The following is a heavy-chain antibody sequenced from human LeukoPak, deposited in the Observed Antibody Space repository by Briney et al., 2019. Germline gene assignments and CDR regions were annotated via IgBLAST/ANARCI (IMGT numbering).Heavy chain of an antibody. V-gene: IGHV4-59*01. CDR2: IYYSGST. J-gene: IGHJ3*02. D-gene: IGHD6-6*01. Sequence: SETLSLTCTVSGGSISSYYWSWIRQPPGKGLEWIGYIYYSGSTNYNPSLKSRVTISVDTSKNQFSLKLSSVTAAETAVYYCARDASIAARTTAFDIWGQGTMVTVSS. CDR1: GGSISSYY. CDR3: ARDASIAARTTAFDI.